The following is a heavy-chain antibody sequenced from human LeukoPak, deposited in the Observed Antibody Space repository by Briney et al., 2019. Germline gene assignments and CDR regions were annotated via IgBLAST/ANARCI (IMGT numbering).Heavy chain of an antibody. V-gene: IGHV3-23*01. J-gene: IGHJ3*01. D-gene: IGHD2-8*01. CDR1: GFTFTDFA. CDR3: VKHSIERNGVYDAFDV. CDR2: IGGGGVDR. Sequence: GGSLRLSCVASGFTFTDFAMNWVRQVPGKGPEWVSHIGGGGVDREYEESVKGRFTVSRDNSRNSLYLQMNSLRGEDTAIYYCVKHSIERNGVYDAFDVWGQGTKVTVAS.